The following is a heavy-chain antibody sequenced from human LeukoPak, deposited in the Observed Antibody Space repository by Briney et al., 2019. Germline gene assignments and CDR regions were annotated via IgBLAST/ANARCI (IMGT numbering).Heavy chain of an antibody. CDR2: ISSTGSSI. Sequence: GGSLRLSCADSGFTFRSYSMNWVRQAPGKGLEWVSSISSTGSSIYYADSVKGRLTISRDNAKNSLYLQMDSLRAEDTAVFYCARCRGGSCYSSGYFDSWGQGTLVTVSS. J-gene: IGHJ4*02. D-gene: IGHD2-15*01. CDR3: ARCRGGSCYSSGYFDS. CDR1: GFTFRSYS. V-gene: IGHV3-21*01.